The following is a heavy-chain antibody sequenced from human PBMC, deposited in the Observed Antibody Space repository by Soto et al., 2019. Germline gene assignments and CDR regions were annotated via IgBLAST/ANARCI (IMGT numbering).Heavy chain of an antibody. V-gene: IGHV5-51*01. D-gene: IGHD4-17*01. Sequence: GASLKISCKGSGYSFTSDWIGWVRQMPGKGLEWMGIIYTGDSDTRYRPSFQGQVTTSADKSISTAYLQWSSLKASDTAMYYCARGINYGGNGFGYGMDVWGQGTTVTVSS. CDR1: GYSFTSDW. CDR3: ARGINYGGNGFGYGMDV. CDR2: IYTGDSDT. J-gene: IGHJ6*02.